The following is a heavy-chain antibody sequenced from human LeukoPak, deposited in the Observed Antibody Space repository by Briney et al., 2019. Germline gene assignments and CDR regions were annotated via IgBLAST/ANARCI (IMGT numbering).Heavy chain of an antibody. J-gene: IGHJ4*02. CDR2: VNAGNGNT. Sequence: GASVKVSCKASGYTFTSYAMHWVRQAPGQRLEWMGWVNAGNGNTKYSQKFQGRVTITRDTSASTAYMELSSLRSEDTAVYYCARDHSGSLWFDYWGQGTLVTVSS. V-gene: IGHV1-3*01. D-gene: IGHD1-26*01. CDR3: ARDHSGSLWFDY. CDR1: GYTFTSYA.